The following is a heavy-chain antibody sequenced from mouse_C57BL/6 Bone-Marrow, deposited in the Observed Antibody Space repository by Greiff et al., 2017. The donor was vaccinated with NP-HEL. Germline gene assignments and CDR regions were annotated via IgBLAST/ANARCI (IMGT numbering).Heavy chain of an antibody. CDR2: IYPRSGNT. J-gene: IGHJ1*03. CDR1: GYTFTSYG. Sequence: QVQLQQSGAELARPGASVKLSCKASGYTFTSYGISWVKQRTGQGLECIGEIYPRSGNTYYNEKFKGKATLTADKSSSTAYMELRSLTSEDSAVYFCARKPLNYYGSSYRYFDVWGTGTTVTVSS. CDR3: ARKPLNYYGSSYRYFDV. D-gene: IGHD1-1*01. V-gene: IGHV1-81*01.